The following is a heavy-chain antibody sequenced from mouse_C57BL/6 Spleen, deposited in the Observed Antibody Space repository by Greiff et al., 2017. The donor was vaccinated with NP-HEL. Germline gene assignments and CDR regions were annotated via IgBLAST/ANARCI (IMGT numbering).Heavy chain of an antibody. J-gene: IGHJ2*01. V-gene: IGHV14-3*01. CDR2: IDPANGNT. CDR3: ACPLNYYGSSLYYFDD. Sequence: EVQLQQSVAELVRPGASVKLSCTASGFNIKNTYMHWVKQRPEQGLEWIGRIDPANGNTKYAPKFQGKATITADTSSNTAYLQLSSLTSEDTAIYYCACPLNYYGSSLYYFDDWGQGTTLTVSS. D-gene: IGHD1-1*01. CDR1: GFNIKNTY.